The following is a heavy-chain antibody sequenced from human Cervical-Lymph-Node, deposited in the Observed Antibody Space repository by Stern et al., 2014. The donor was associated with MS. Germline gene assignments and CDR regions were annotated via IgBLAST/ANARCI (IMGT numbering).Heavy chain of an antibody. CDR2: AWYDGSTA. D-gene: IGHD5-24*01. CDR1: GFTFSSYG. V-gene: IGHV3-33*01. CDR3: ARGHIPYAYNYLFDY. Sequence: QMQLVQSGGGVVQPGTSLRLSCAASGFTFSSYGMHWVRQAPGKGLEWVALAWYDGSTAYYTNSVKGRFPISRDNSKNTLSLQMNSLTAEDTAVYYCARGHIPYAYNYLFDYWGQGTLVTVSS. J-gene: IGHJ4*02.